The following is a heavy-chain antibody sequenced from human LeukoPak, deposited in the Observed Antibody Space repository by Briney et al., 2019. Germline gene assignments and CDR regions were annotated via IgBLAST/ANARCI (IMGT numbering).Heavy chain of an antibody. J-gene: IGHJ4*02. Sequence: GGSLRLSCAASGFTFSSYSMNWVRQAPGKGLEWVSSISSSSSYIYYADSVKGRFTISRDNAKNSLYLQMNSLRAEDTAVYYCARGDTAMATSSFDYWGQGTLVTVSS. CDR1: GFTFSSYS. V-gene: IGHV3-21*01. CDR2: ISSSSSYI. D-gene: IGHD5-18*01. CDR3: ARGDTAMATSSFDY.